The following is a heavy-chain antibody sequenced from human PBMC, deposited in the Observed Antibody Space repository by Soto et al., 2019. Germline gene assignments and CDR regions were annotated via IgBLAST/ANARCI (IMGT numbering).Heavy chain of an antibody. D-gene: IGHD3-22*01. CDR1: GDSVTISDYY. CDR3: AAHDSGGYYAEY. V-gene: IGHV4-39*01. Sequence: QLQLQESGPGLVKPSETLSLTCTVSGDSVTISDYYWGWLRQPPGKGLEWIGSIHYSGSTYYNPSLKSRVTISGDTSKKKFSLKLTSVTAADAAVYYCAAHDSGGYYAEYWGQGTLVTVSA. CDR2: IHYSGST. J-gene: IGHJ4*02.